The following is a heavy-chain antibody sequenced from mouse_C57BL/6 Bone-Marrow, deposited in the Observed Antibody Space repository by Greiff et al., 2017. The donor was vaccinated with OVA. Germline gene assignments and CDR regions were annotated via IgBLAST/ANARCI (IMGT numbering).Heavy chain of an antibody. D-gene: IGHD2-1*01. CDR2: IWSGGST. Sequence: QVQLQQSGPGLVQPSQSLSITCTVSGFSLTSSGVHWVRQSPGKGLEWLGVIWSGGSTDYNAAFISRLSIRKDNSKSQVFFKMNSLQADDTAIYYWATLYYGNGTFAYWGQGTLVTVSA. J-gene: IGHJ3*01. V-gene: IGHV2-2*01. CDR1: GFSLTSSG. CDR3: ATLYYGNGTFAY.